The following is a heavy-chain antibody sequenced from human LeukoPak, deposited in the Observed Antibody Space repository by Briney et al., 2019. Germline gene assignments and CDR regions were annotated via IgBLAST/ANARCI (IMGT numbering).Heavy chain of an antibody. J-gene: IGHJ4*02. V-gene: IGHV1-3*04. CDR3: ARDESYAVY. D-gene: IGHD3-10*01. Sequence: ASVKVYCKASGYTFTSYSMHWVRQAPGQRLEWMGWINTGNGDTKYSQNFQGRVTITRDTSASTAYMDLSSLRSEDTAMYYCARDESYAVYWGQGTLVTVSS. CDR2: INTGNGDT. CDR1: GYTFTSYS.